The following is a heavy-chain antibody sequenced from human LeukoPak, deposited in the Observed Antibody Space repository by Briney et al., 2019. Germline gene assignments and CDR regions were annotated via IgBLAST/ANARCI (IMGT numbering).Heavy chain of an antibody. CDR2: ISGSGEST. V-gene: IGHV3-23*01. CDR3: AKGWEFRVVIPAAVS. D-gene: IGHD3-3*01. CDR1: GFTFTDYW. Sequence: GGSLRLSCAASGFTFTDYWMHWVRQAPGKGLQWVSSISGSGESTYYADSMKGRFTISRDNSKNTLSLQMNSLRAEDTAVYFCAKGWEFRVVIPAAVSWGQGTLVTVSS. J-gene: IGHJ5*02.